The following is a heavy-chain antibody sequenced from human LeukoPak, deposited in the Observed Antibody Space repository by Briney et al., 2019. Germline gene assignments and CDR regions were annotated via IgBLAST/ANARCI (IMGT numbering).Heavy chain of an antibody. J-gene: IGHJ5*02. D-gene: IGHD1-26*01. Sequence: GGSLRLSCAASGFTFSSYEMNWVRQAPGKGLEWVSYISSSGSTIYYADSVKGRFTISRDNAKNSLYLQMNSLRAEDTALYYCARGGSGSTHNWFDPWGQGTLVTVSS. V-gene: IGHV3-48*03. CDR3: ARGGSGSTHNWFDP. CDR1: GFTFSSYE. CDR2: ISSSGSTI.